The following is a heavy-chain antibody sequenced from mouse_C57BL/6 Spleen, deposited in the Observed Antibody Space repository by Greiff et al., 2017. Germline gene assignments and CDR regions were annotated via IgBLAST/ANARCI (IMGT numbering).Heavy chain of an antibody. CDR2: ISSGSSTT. CDR1: GFTFSDYG. CDR3: AREAPIFG. Sequence: EVQVVESGGGLVKPGGSLKLSCAASGFTFSDYGMHWVRQAPEKGLEWVAYISSGSSTTYYADTVKGRFPISRDHAKNTLFLQMTSLGSEDTDLYYCAREAPIFGWGQGTTLTVSS. V-gene: IGHV5-17*01. J-gene: IGHJ2*01.